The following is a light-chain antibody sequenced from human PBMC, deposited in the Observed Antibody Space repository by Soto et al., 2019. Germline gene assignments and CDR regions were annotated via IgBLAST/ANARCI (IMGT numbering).Light chain of an antibody. CDR1: NSDVGSYNL. CDR3: CSYAGSSTFV. Sequence: QSALTQPASVSGSPGQSITISCTGTNSDVGSYNLVSWYQQHPGKAPKLMIYEDSKRPSGVSDRFSGSKSGNTASLTISGLQAEDEAEYICCSYAGSSTFVFGTGTKLTVL. V-gene: IGLV2-23*01. J-gene: IGLJ1*01. CDR2: EDS.